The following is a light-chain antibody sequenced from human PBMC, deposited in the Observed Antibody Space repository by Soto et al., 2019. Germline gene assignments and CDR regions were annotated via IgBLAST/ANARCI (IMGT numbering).Light chain of an antibody. CDR2: KAS. CDR3: QQYVKYPVT. Sequence: DIQMTQSPSSVSASVGDRVTITWRASQTISSWLAWYQQKPGKAPKLLIYKASTLKSGVPSRFSGSGSGTEFTLTISSLQPDDFATYVCQQYVKYPVTFGQGTKVDIK. V-gene: IGKV1-5*03. J-gene: IGKJ1*01. CDR1: QTISSW.